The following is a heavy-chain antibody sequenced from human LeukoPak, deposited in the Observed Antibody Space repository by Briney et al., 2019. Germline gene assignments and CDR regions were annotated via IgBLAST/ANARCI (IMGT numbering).Heavy chain of an antibody. D-gene: IGHD2-8*01. J-gene: IGHJ4*02. CDR2: INPNSGGT. CDR3: ARVGETGYCTNGVCRSGYFDY. Sequence: ASVKVSCKASGYTFTGHYMHWVRQAPGQGLEWMGWINPNSGGTNYAQKFQGWVTMTRDTSISTAYMELSRLRSDDTAVYYCARVGETGYCTNGVCRSGYFDYWGQGTLVTVSS. CDR1: GYTFTGHY. V-gene: IGHV1-2*04.